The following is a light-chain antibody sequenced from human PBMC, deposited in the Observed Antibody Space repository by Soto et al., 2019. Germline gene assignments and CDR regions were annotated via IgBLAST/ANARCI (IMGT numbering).Light chain of an antibody. CDR3: QQYNSYPWT. CDR1: QTISSW. Sequence: DIEITQSPSTLSGSVGDRVTITCRASQTISSWLAWYQQRTGKAPKILIYKASSLESGVPSRFRGSGSGTEFTLTISSLQPDDFATYYCQQYNSYPWTFGQGTKVDIK. CDR2: KAS. J-gene: IGKJ1*01. V-gene: IGKV1-5*03.